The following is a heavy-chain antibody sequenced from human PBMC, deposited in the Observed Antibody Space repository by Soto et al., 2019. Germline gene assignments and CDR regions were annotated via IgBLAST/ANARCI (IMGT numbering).Heavy chain of an antibody. CDR1: GEGSACDMTS. J-gene: IGHJ3*01. D-gene: IGHD3-10*01. CDR3: ARGNALDV. CDR2: TYYRSKWFH. Sequence: RSHTCGVSGEGSACDMTSWNWIRKSPSRGLEWLGRTYYRSKWFHDYAASVKSRITINPDTSKNQFSLELNSMTPEDTAVYYCARGNALDVWGQGTVVTLSS. V-gene: IGHV6-1*01.